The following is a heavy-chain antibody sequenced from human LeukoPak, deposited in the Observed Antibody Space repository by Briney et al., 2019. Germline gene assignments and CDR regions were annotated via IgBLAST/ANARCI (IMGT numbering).Heavy chain of an antibody. J-gene: IGHJ5*02. D-gene: IGHD3-10*01. Sequence: GGSLRLSCAASGFTFSSYSMNWVRQAPGKGLEWVSSISSSSSYIYYADSVKGRFTISRDNAKNSLYLQMNSLRAEDTAVYYCARDRHLLWFGELSGWFDPWGQGTLVTVSS. CDR2: ISSSSSYI. CDR1: GFTFSSYS. V-gene: IGHV3-21*01. CDR3: ARDRHLLWFGELSGWFDP.